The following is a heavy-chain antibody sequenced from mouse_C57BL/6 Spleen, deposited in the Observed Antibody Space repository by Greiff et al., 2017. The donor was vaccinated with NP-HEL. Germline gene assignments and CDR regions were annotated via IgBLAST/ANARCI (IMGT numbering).Heavy chain of an antibody. J-gene: IGHJ3*01. CDR3: ARGGFPAWFAY. V-gene: IGHV1-69*01. CDR2: IDPSDSFT. Sequence: QVQLQQPGAELVMPGASVKLSCKASGYPFTSYWMHWLKQRPGQGLEWIGVIDPSDSFTNYNQQFKGKSTLTVDKSSRTAYMQLSSLTSEDSAVYYCARGGFPAWFAYWGQGTLVTVSA. CDR1: GYPFTSYW.